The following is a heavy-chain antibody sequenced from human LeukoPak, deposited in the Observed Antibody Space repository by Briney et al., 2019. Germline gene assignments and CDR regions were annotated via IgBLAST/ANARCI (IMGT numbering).Heavy chain of an antibody. J-gene: IGHJ4*02. Sequence: SETLSLTCTVSGGSISSYYWSWIRQPPGKGLEWIGYIYYSGSTNYNPSLKSRVTISVDTSKNQFSLKLSSVTAADTAVYYRARDHEYSSSWPYYFDYWGQGTLVTVSS. CDR3: ARDHEYSSSWPYYFDY. V-gene: IGHV4-59*01. CDR1: GGSISSYY. CDR2: IYYSGST. D-gene: IGHD6-13*01.